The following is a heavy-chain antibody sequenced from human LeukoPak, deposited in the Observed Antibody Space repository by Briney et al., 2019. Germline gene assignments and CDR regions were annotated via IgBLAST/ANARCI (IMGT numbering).Heavy chain of an antibody. CDR2: IYYSGST. V-gene: IGHV4-34*01. Sequence: SETLSLTGAVYGGSFRGYYWGWIRQPPGKGLEWIGSIYYSGSTYYNPSLKSRVTISVDTSKNQFSLKLSSVTAADTAVYYCARVLGITIFGVVRNFDYWGQGTLVTVHS. D-gene: IGHD3-3*01. CDR1: GGSFRGYY. CDR3: ARVLGITIFGVVRNFDY. J-gene: IGHJ4*02.